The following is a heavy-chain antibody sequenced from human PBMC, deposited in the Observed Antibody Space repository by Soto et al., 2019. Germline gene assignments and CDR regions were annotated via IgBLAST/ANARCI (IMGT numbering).Heavy chain of an antibody. CDR1: GYSFTSYW. CDR3: ARQYFSSTRCYKYDYYYGIDV. CDR2: IYPGDSDT. D-gene: IGHD2-2*02. Sequence: GESLKISCKGSGYSFTSYWLGWVRQMPGKGLELMGIIYPGDSDTRYSPSFQGPVTISADKTISTAYLEWSRQKASDTAMYYCARQYFSSTRCYKYDYYYGIDVWGQGTTLTVYS. V-gene: IGHV5-51*01. J-gene: IGHJ6*02.